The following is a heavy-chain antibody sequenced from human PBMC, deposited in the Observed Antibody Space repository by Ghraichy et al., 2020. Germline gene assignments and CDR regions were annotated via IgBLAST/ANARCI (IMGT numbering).Heavy chain of an antibody. D-gene: IGHD2-15*01. CDR1: GFTVSSNH. CDR3: ARGYCSGGSGYSVWFDP. J-gene: IGHJ5*02. Sequence: GGSLRLSCAASGFTVSSNHMNWVRQAPGKGLEWVSVIYSGGSTYYADSVKGRFTITRDNSKNTLYLQMNSLRAEDTAVYHCARGYCSGGSGYSVWFDPWGQGTLVTVSS. V-gene: IGHV3-66*01. CDR2: IYSGGST.